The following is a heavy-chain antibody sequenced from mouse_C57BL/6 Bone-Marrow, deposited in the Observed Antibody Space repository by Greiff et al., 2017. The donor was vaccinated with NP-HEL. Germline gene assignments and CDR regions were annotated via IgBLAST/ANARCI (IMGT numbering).Heavy chain of an antibody. CDR2: INPNNGGT. CDR3: ARSSDYYGSSPYAMDY. D-gene: IGHD1-1*01. J-gene: IGHJ4*01. V-gene: IGHV1-22*01. CDR1: GYTFTDYN. Sequence: EVQLQQSGPELVKPGASVKMSCKASGYTFTDYNMHWVKQSHGKSLEWIGYINPNNGGTSYNQKFKGKATLTVNKSSSTAYMELRSLTSEDSAVYYCARSSDYYGSSPYAMDYWGQGTSVTVSS.